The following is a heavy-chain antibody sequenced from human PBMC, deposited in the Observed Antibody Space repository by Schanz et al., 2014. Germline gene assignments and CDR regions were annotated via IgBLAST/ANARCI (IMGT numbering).Heavy chain of an antibody. CDR3: AKYRGYYRVSGSYRELEY. Sequence: VQLVDSGGGLVKPGGSLRLSCTASGFPFSDYFMAWIRQPPGRGLEWVANIKKDGSEKYYVDSVKGRFTISRDNAKNSLFLQMNSLRPEDTAVYYCAKYRGYYRVSGSYRELEYWGQGTLVTVSS. CDR2: IKKDGSEK. CDR1: GFPFSDYF. J-gene: IGHJ4*02. V-gene: IGHV3-7*03. D-gene: IGHD3-10*01.